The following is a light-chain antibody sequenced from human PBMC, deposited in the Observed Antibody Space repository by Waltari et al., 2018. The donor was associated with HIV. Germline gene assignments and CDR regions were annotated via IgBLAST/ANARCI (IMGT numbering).Light chain of an antibody. CDR3: SSYGGSSNWL. J-gene: IGLJ2*01. CDR1: SSDIGNSNL. Sequence: QSALTQPASVSGSPGQSITISCPGTSSDIGNSNLVSWYQQYAGKAPKLIIYEGIKRPSGVSNRISGSKSANTASLTISGLQAEDEADYYCSSYGGSSNWLFGGGTKLTVL. CDR2: EGI. V-gene: IGLV2-23*01.